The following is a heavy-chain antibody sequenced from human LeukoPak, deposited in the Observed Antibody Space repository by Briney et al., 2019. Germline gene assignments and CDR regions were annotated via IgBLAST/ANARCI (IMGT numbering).Heavy chain of an antibody. Sequence: GGSLRLSCAASGFTFSSYVMSWVRQAPGKGLEWVTAISGSGGSTYYADSVKGRFTISRDNSKNTLYLQMNSLRAEDTAVYYCANGYCTNGVCYPYYYYYMDVWGKGTTVTVSS. J-gene: IGHJ6*03. CDR2: ISGSGGST. CDR1: GFTFSSYV. CDR3: ANGYCTNGVCYPYYYYYMDV. D-gene: IGHD2-8*01. V-gene: IGHV3-23*01.